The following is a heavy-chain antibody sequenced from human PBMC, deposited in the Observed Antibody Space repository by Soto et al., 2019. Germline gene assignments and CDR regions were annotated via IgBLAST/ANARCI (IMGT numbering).Heavy chain of an antibody. J-gene: IGHJ4*02. CDR3: ARTSGLTAVDY. CDR1: GYTFTSYA. Sequence: QVQLVQSGAEVKKPGASVKVSCKASGYTFTSYAMHWVRQAPGQRLEWMGRINAGNGNTKYSHKFQGRVTITRATSASTAYMELSSLRSEDTAVYYCARTSGLTAVDYWGQGTLVTVSS. D-gene: IGHD5-12*01. CDR2: INAGNGNT. V-gene: IGHV1-3*01.